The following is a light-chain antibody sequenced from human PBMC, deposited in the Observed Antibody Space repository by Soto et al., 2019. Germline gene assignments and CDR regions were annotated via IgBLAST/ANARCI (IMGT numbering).Light chain of an antibody. CDR2: GAS. CDR1: QTVSSNF. V-gene: IGKV3-20*01. Sequence: IVLTQSPGTLSLSPGERATLSCRASQTVSSNFLAWYQEKPGQGPRLLIYGASTRATGIPDRFSGSGSGTDFTLTISRPDPEDFAVYYCRQYGRSLESAVGGGTKVDIK. J-gene: IGKJ4*01. CDR3: RQYGRSLESA.